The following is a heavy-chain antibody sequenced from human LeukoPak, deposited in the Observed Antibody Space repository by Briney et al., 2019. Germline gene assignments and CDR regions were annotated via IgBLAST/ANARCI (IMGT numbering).Heavy chain of an antibody. V-gene: IGHV4-59*01. D-gene: IGHD4-17*01. CDR1: GGPISSYY. CDR2: IYYSAST. CDR3: AREDYRDFHFDY. J-gene: IGHJ4*02. Sequence: SETLSLTCTVSGGPISSYYWRWIRQPPGKGLEGIGYIYYSASTNYNPALKSRVTISVDTSKNQCSLKLSSVTAADTAVYYCAREDYRDFHFDYWGQGTLVTVSS.